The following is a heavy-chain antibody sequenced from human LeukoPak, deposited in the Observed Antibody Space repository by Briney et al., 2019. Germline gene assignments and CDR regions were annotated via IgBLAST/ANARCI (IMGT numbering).Heavy chain of an antibody. CDR1: GGTFSSYA. Sequence: SVKVSCKASGGTFSSYAISWVRQARGQGLEWMGRIIPIFGTANYAQKFQGRVTITTDESTSTAYMELSSLRSEDTAVYYCARTRWAVAGEFDYWGQGTLVTVSS. CDR2: IIPIFGTA. V-gene: IGHV1-69*05. J-gene: IGHJ4*02. D-gene: IGHD6-19*01. CDR3: ARTRWAVAGEFDY.